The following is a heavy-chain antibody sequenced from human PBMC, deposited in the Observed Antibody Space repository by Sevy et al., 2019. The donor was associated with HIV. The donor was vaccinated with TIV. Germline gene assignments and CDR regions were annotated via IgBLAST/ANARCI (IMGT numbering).Heavy chain of an antibody. CDR2: VDHTGNI. V-gene: IGHV4-34*01. Sequence: SETLSLTCAVYVDSFNGHYWSWVRQVPGRGLEWIGEVDHTGNINYNPAFDNRLAISVNSQKNQFSLNLKSLTAADTAVYYCAREPIEALGWGYCDIWGHGNRVTVSS. CDR1: VDSFNGHY. D-gene: IGHD3-10*01. CDR3: AREPIEALGWGYCDI. J-gene: IGHJ4*03.